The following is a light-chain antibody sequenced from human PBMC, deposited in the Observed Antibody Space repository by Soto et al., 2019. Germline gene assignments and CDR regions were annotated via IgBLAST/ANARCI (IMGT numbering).Light chain of an antibody. CDR2: WAS. CDR3: QQYYSIPT. Sequence: DIVMTQSPDSLAVSLGERATINCKSSESVLYSSNNKNSLTWYQRKPGQPLRLLIYWASARASGVPDRFSASGSGTDFTLTISSLQAEDVAVYSCQQYYSIPTFGQGTKLEI. CDR1: ESVLYSSNNKNS. V-gene: IGKV4-1*01. J-gene: IGKJ2*01.